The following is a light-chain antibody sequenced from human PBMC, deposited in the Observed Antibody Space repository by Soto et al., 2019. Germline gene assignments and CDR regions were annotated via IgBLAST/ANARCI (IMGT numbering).Light chain of an antibody. V-gene: IGKV1-39*01. CDR1: QSISSY. CDR2: AAS. J-gene: IGKJ1*01. CDR3: QQSYSTPRT. Sequence: DIQMTQSPSPLSASVGDRVTITCRASQSISSYFNWYQQKPGKAPKLRIYAASSLQSGVPSRCIGSGSGTDFTLTISRLQPEDLSTYYCQQSYSTPRTFGQGTKVDIK.